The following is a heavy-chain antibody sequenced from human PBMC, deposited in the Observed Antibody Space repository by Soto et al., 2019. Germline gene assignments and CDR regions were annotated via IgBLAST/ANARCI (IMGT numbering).Heavy chain of an antibody. D-gene: IGHD2-21*02. Sequence: QVQLVQSGAEVKKPGASVKVSCKATGYTFTYYAMHWVRQAPGQRLEWMGWISAANGNTKYSENFRDRVTITRDTSATTAYIELSSLRSEDTAVYYCAREVGYGDFLDWGQGTLVTVSS. J-gene: IGHJ4*02. CDR1: GYTFTYYA. V-gene: IGHV1-3*01. CDR2: ISAANGNT. CDR3: AREVGYGDFLD.